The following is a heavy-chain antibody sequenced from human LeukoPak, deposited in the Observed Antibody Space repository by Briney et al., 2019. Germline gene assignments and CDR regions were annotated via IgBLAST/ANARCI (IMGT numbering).Heavy chain of an antibody. D-gene: IGHD4-17*01. CDR3: ARDYSGAYGRGYYFDY. V-gene: IGHV4-59*01. CDR1: GGSISSYY. Sequence: SETLSLTCTVSGGSISSYYWSWIRQTQGTGLEWIGYVYSTGSTDYNPSLKSRVTISVDTSKNQFSLKLNYVTAADTAVYYCARDYSGAYGRGYYFDYWGQGTLVTVSS. CDR2: VYSTGST. J-gene: IGHJ4*02.